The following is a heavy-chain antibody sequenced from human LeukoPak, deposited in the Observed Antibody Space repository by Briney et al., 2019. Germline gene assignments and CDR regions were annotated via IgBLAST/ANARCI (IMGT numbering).Heavy chain of an antibody. J-gene: IGHJ6*02. D-gene: IGHD2-15*01. CDR2: ISAYNGNT. CDR3: AREHCSGGSCYYYYYGMDV. CDR1: GYTFTSYG. V-gene: IGHV1-18*01. Sequence: ASVKVSCKASGYTFTSYGISWVRQAPGQGLEWMGWISAYNGNTNYARKLQGRVTMTTDTSTSTAYMELRSLRSDDTAVYYCAREHCSGGSCYYYYYGMDVWGQGTTVTVSS.